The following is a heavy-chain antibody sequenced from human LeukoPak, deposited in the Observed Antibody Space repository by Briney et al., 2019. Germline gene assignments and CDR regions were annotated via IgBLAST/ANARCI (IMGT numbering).Heavy chain of an antibody. J-gene: IGHJ4*02. CDR2: ISSSVGST. D-gene: IGHD6-13*01. CDR3: VRSAAGTMVDY. CDR1: GFTFSSDA. Sequence: GGSLRLSCAASGFTFSSDAMSWGRQAPGRGREWVSAISSSVGSTYYADSVKGRFTISSDNYKNTLYLQMNSLRAEDTAVYQCVRSAAGTMVDYWGQGTLVTVSS. V-gene: IGHV3-23*01.